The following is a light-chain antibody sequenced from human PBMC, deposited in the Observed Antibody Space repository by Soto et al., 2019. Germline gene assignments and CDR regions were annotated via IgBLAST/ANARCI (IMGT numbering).Light chain of an antibody. CDR1: QSLLHSNGYNY. CDR3: MQALQTPIT. J-gene: IGKJ3*01. V-gene: IGKV2-28*01. CDR2: LGS. Sequence: IVMTQSPLSLPVTPGEPASISCRSSQSLLHSNGYNYLDWYLQKPGQSPQLLIYLGSNRASGVPDRFSGSGSGTDFTLKISRVEAEDVGIYYCMQALQTPITFGPGTKEDIK.